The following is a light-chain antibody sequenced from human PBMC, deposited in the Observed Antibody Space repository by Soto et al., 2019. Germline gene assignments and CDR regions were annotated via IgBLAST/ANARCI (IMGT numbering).Light chain of an antibody. CDR3: SSSAGSNSPNWV. CDR1: SGHSSYA. CDR2: LNSDGSH. J-gene: IGLJ3*02. Sequence: QPVLTQSPSASASLGASVKLTCTLSSGHSSYAIAWHQQQPEKGPRYLMKLNSDGSHSKGDGIPDRFSGSSSGAERYLTISSLQSEDEADYYCSSSAGSNSPNWVFGGGTKLTVL. V-gene: IGLV4-69*01.